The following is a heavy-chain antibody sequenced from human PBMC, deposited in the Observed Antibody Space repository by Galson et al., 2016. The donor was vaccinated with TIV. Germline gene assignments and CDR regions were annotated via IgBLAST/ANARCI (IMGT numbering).Heavy chain of an antibody. D-gene: IGHD3-3*01. CDR1: GFTFGNYW. V-gene: IGHV3-7*01. CDR2: IDKDGNEK. CDR3: ARLLEWTHEAFDT. J-gene: IGHJ3*02. Sequence: SLRLSCAASGFTFGNYWMSWVRQAPGKGLEWVANIDKDGNEKYYVDSVKGRFTISRDNAKNTLYLQMNRLRAEDMAVFYCARLLEWTHEAFDTWGQGTMVTVSA.